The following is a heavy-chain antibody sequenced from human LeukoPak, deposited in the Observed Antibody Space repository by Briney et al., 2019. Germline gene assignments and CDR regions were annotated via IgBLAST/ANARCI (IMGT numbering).Heavy chain of an antibody. V-gene: IGHV1-69*13. CDR1: GGTCSSYA. D-gene: IGHD1-26*01. J-gene: IGHJ4*02. CDR2: IIPIFGTA. Sequence: ASVKVSCKASGGTCSSYAISWVRQAPGQGLEWMGGIIPIFGTANYAQKFQGRVTITADESTSTAYMELSSLRSEDTAVYYCAREVASGSYSFGGQGTLVTVSS. CDR3: AREVASGSYSF.